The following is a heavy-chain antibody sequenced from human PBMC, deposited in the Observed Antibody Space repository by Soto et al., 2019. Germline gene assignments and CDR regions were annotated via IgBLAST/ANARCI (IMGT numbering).Heavy chain of an antibody. CDR1: GFTFSSYG. V-gene: IGHV3-33*01. Sequence: QVQLVESGGGVVQPGRSLRLSCAASGFTFSSYGMHWVRQAPGKGLEWVAVTWYDGSNKYYADSVKGRFTISRENSKNTLYLQMNSLRAEDTAVYYCAREGGGNYGVDGMDVWGQGTTVTVSS. D-gene: IGHD4-17*01. CDR2: TWYDGSNK. J-gene: IGHJ6*02. CDR3: AREGGGNYGVDGMDV.